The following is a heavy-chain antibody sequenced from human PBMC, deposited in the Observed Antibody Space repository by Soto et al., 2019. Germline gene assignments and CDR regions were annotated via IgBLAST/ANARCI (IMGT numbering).Heavy chain of an antibody. CDR1: GFTFSSYA. CDR2: ISYDGINK. J-gene: IGHJ6*02. D-gene: IGHD6-19*01. Sequence: GTLRLYCAASGFTFSSYAMHWVRQAPGKGLEWVAVISYDGINKYYADSVKCRFTISRDNSKNTLYLQMNSLRAEDTAVYYCARRGAVAGTQYYYYYYGMDVWGQGITVTVS. V-gene: IGHV3-30-3*01. CDR3: ARRGAVAGTQYYYYYYGMDV.